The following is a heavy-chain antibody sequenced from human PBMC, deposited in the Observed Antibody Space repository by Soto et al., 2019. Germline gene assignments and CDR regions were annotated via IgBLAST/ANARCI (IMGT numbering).Heavy chain of an antibody. D-gene: IGHD2-2*01. CDR3: ARLFTDYSYCSSTSCYSNWFDP. CDR1: GGTFSSYA. J-gene: IGHJ5*02. Sequence: ASVKVSCKASGGTFSSYAIGWVRQAPGQGLEWMGGIIPIFGTANYAQKFQGRVTITADESTSTAYMELSSLRSEDTAVYYCARLFTDYSYCSSTSCYSNWFDPWGQGTLVTVSS. V-gene: IGHV1-69*13. CDR2: IIPIFGTA.